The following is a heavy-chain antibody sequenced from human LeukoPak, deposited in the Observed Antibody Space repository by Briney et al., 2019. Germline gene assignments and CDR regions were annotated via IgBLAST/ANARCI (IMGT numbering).Heavy chain of an antibody. J-gene: IGHJ4*02. CDR3: ARLGSGWSFDC. CDR2: IWYDGSEK. CDR1: GFTFSSYG. Sequence: GGSLRLSCAASGFTFSSYGIDWVRQAPGKGLEWVAVIWYDGSEKYYADSVKGRFTISRDQSKNTAYLQMNSLRAEDTAVYYCARLGSGWSFDCWGQGALVTVSS. D-gene: IGHD6-19*01. V-gene: IGHV3-33*01.